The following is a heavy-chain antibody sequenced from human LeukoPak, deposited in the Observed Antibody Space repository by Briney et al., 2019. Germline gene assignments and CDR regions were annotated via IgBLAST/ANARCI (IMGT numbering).Heavy chain of an antibody. CDR1: GFTFSNYG. CDR2: ISSSSDAI. Sequence: GGSLRLSCAASGFTFSNYGMNWVRQAPAKGLEWVSYISSSSDAIYYADSVKGRFTISRDNAKNSLYLEMNSLRDEDTAVYYCAGAMRSGYDYWGQGTLVTVSS. D-gene: IGHD5-12*01. J-gene: IGHJ4*02. V-gene: IGHV3-48*02. CDR3: AGAMRSGYDY.